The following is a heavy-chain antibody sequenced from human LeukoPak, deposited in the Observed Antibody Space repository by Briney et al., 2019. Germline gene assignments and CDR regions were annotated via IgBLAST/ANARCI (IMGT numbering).Heavy chain of an antibody. CDR3: ASNRHGYSSSLSNFDY. Sequence: SVKVSCKASGGTFSSYAISWVRQAPGQGLEWMGRIIPILGIANYAQKFQGRVTITTDESTSTAYMELSSLRSEDTAVYYCASNRHGYSSSLSNFDYWGQGTLVTVSS. V-gene: IGHV1-69*04. D-gene: IGHD6-6*01. CDR1: GGTFSSYA. CDR2: IIPILGIA. J-gene: IGHJ4*02.